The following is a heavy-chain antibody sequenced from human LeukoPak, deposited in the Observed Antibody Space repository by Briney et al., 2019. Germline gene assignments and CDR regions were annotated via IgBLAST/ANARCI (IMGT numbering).Heavy chain of an antibody. CDR3: ARVWSGYEAFDI. CDR2: INHSGST. CDR1: GGSFSGYY. J-gene: IGHJ3*02. Sequence: SETLSLTCAVYGGSFSGYYWSWIRQSPGKGLEWIGEINHSGSTYYNPSLKSRVTISVDTSKNQFSLKLSSVTAADTAVYYCARVWSGYEAFDIWGQGTMVTVSS. V-gene: IGHV4-34*01. D-gene: IGHD3-3*01.